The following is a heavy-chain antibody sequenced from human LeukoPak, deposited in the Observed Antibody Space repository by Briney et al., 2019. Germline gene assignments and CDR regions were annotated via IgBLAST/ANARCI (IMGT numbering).Heavy chain of an antibody. D-gene: IGHD1-26*01. CDR2: IYYSGST. Sequence: SETLSLTCTVSGGSISSSSYYWGWIRQPPGKGLEWIGSIYYSGSTYYNPSLKSRVTMSVDTSKNQFSLKLSSVTAADTAVYYCARDRIVGATDAFDIWGQGTMVTVSS. J-gene: IGHJ3*02. CDR1: GGSISSSSYY. V-gene: IGHV4-39*07. CDR3: ARDRIVGATDAFDI.